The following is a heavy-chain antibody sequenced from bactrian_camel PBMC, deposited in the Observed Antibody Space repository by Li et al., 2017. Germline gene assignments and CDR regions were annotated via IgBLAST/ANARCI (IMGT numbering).Heavy chain of an antibody. J-gene: IGHJ4*01. Sequence: VQLVESGGGLVQPGKSLRLSCAASGFTFSSYAMNWVRQAPGKGLEWVSGITTGGGSTYYAYSVKGRLTISRDNVKNMMYLQLNSLKSEDTALYYCATAALDYWGQGTQVTVS. D-gene: IGHD1*01. CDR1: GFTFSSYA. CDR2: ITTGGGST. CDR3: ATAALDY. V-gene: IGHV3S40*01.